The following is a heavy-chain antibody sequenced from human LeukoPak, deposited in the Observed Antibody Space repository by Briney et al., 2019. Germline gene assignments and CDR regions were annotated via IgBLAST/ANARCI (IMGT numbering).Heavy chain of an antibody. CDR2: FSSDGSSE. CDR1: GFIFSTSA. CDR3: ARDLLDY. V-gene: IGHV3-30*09. J-gene: IGHJ4*02. Sequence: GGSLRLSCAASGFIFSTSAMHWVRQAPGKGLEWVAIFSSDGSSEYYADSVKGRFAISKDNAKNSLYLQMNSLRDEDTAVYFCARDLLDYWGQGTLVTVSS.